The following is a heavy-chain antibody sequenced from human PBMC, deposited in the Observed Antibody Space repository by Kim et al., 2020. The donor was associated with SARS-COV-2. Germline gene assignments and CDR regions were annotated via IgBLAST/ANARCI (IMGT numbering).Heavy chain of an antibody. D-gene: IGHD6-19*01. Sequence: SVKVSCKASGGTFSSYAISWVRQAPGQGLEWMGGIIPIFGTANYAQKFQGRVTITADESTSTAYMELSSLRSEDTAVYYCAKSSSGWYGVDLHYYYYGMDVWGQGTTVTVSS. CDR2: IIPIFGTA. CDR3: AKSSSGWYGVDLHYYYYGMDV. J-gene: IGHJ6*02. CDR1: GGTFSSYA. V-gene: IGHV1-69*13.